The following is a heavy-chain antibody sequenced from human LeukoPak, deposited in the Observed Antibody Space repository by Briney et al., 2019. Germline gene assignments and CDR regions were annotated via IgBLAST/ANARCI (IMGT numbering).Heavy chain of an antibody. CDR2: IKQDGSEK. V-gene: IGHV3-7*01. CDR3: AAPSYYMDV. CDR1: GFTFSSYW. J-gene: IGHJ6*03. Sequence: PGESVRLFCAASGFTFSSYWMSWVRQAPGKGLEWVANIKQDGSEKYYVDSVKGRFTISRDKAKNSLYLQMNSLRAEDTAVYYCAAPSYYMDVWGKGTTVTVSS.